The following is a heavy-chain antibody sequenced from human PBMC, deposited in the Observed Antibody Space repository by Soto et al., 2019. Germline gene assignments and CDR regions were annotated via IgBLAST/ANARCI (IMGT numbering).Heavy chain of an antibody. V-gene: IGHV6-1*01. CDR1: GDSVSSNSAA. Sequence: SQTLSLTCAISGDSVSSNSAAWNCIRQYPSRGLEWLGRTYYKSKWYNEYAVSVKSRMTINSDTSKNQVSLQRNSVTPEATAVYYFARGFFATGYDPWCQAPLFTVSS. CDR2: TYYKSKWYN. D-gene: IGHD3-3*01. J-gene: IGHJ5*02. CDR3: ARGFFATGYDP.